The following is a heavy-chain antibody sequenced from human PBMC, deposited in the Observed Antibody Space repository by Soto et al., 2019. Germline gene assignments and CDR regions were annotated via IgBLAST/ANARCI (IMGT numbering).Heavy chain of an antibody. CDR1: GYTFTNHG. J-gene: IGHJ4*02. CDR2: ISGYNANT. V-gene: IGHV1-18*04. Sequence: QVQLVQSGPEVKKPGASVKVSCKASGYTFTNHGISWVRQAPGQGLEWVGWISGYNANTKYAQKFQGRVTMSTDTSTNTAYMELRSLRSDATAVYYCARDFYHLAYSFDYWGQGTLVTVSS. D-gene: IGHD2-2*01. CDR3: ARDFYHLAYSFDY.